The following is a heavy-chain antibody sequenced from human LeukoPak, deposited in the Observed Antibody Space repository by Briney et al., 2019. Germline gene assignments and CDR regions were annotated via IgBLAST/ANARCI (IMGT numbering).Heavy chain of an antibody. CDR1: GYSISSGYY. CDR3: ARDLRIAARPIDY. V-gene: IGHV4-38-2*02. D-gene: IGHD6-6*01. Sequence: SETLSLTCTVSGYSISSGYYWGWIRPPPGKGLEWIGSIYHSGSTYYNPSLKSRVTISVDTSKNQFSLKLSSVTAADTAVYYCARDLRIAARPIDYWGQGTLVTVSS. J-gene: IGHJ4*02. CDR2: IYHSGST.